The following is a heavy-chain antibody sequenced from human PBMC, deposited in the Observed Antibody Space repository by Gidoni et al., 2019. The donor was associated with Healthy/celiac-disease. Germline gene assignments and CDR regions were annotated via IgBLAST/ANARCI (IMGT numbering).Heavy chain of an antibody. CDR3: ARAEEMAYGMDV. CDR2: ISSSSSYI. Sequence: EEQLVDSGGGLVKPGVSLRLSCAASGTTFSSDSMIWFRQAPGKGLEWVSSISSSSSYIYYADSVKGRFTISRDNAKNSLYLQMNSLRAEDTAVYYCARAEEMAYGMDVWGQGTTVTVSS. J-gene: IGHJ6*02. CDR1: GTTFSSDS. V-gene: IGHV3-21*01.